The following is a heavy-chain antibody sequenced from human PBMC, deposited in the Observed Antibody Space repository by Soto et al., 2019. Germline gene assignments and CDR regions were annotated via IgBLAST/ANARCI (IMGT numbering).Heavy chain of an antibody. Sequence: SETLSLTCTVSGGSISSSSYYWVWIRQPPGKGLEWIGSIYYSGSTYYNPSLKSRVTISVDTSKNQFSLKLSSVTAADTAVYYCARHRAVRYYFDYWGQGTLVTVSS. D-gene: IGHD3-10*01. CDR1: GGSISSSSYY. CDR3: ARHRAVRYYFDY. CDR2: IYYSGST. J-gene: IGHJ4*02. V-gene: IGHV4-39*01.